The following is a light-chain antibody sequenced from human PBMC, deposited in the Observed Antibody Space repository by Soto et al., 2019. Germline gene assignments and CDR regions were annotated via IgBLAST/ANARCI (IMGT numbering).Light chain of an antibody. CDR3: QQRIDWPLT. V-gene: IGKV3-11*01. Sequence: EIGLTQSPATLSLSPGERATLSCRASQSVLSDFAWYQQKPGQAPRLLIYDASNRATGIPTRFSGSGSGTDFTLTSSSLDPEDVVVYYCQQRIDWPLTFGQGTKVE. CDR2: DAS. J-gene: IGKJ1*01. CDR1: QSVLSD.